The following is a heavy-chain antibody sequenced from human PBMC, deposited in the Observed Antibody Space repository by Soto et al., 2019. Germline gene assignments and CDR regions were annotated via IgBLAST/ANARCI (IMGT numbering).Heavy chain of an antibody. CDR3: ARGTPYDSSGYYY. D-gene: IGHD3-22*01. CDR2: ISSSSSYI. J-gene: IGHJ4*02. V-gene: IGHV3-21*01. CDR1: GFTFSSYS. Sequence: GGSLRLSCAASGFTFSSYSMNWVRQAPGKGLEWVSSISSSSSYIYYADSVKGRFTISRDNAKNSLYLQMNSLRAEDTAVYYCARGTPYDSSGYYYWGQGTLVTVSS.